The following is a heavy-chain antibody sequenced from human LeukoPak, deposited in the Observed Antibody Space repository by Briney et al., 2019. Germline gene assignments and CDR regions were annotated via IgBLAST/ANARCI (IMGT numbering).Heavy chain of an antibody. D-gene: IGHD1/OR15-1a*01. CDR2: IKQDGSEK. J-gene: IGHJ3*02. CDR1: GFTFSSYW. V-gene: IGHV3-7*01. Sequence: PGGSLRLSCAASGFTFSSYWMSWVRQAPGKGLEWVANIKQDGSEKYYVDSVKGRFTISRDNAKNPLYLQMNSLRAEDTAVYYCARDAHTNIRGAFDIWGQGTMVTVSS. CDR3: ARDAHTNIRGAFDI.